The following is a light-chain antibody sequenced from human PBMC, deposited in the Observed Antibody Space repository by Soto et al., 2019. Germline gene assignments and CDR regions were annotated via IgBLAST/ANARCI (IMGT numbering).Light chain of an antibody. V-gene: IGKV3-20*01. CDR2: DAS. CDR1: QSVSSNY. CDR3: QQYGGSPRT. Sequence: DSVLTQSPGTLSLSPGERATLSCRASQSVSSNYLAWYQQKPGQAPRLLIHDASSRATGIPDRFSGSGSGTDFTLTISRLEPEDFAVYYCQQYGGSPRTFGQGTKVDIK. J-gene: IGKJ1*01.